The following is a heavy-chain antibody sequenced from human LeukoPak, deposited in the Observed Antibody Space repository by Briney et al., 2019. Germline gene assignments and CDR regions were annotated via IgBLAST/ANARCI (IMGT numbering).Heavy chain of an antibody. V-gene: IGHV3-21*01. Sequence: GGSLRLSCTASAAIFSSNAMHWVRQVPGKGLEWVSSISGSSSYIYYADSVKGRFSISRDNAQNSLYLQMNSLRAEDTAVYYCATEPPVVVTSSDAFDIWGQGTMVTVSS. CDR2: ISGSSSYI. J-gene: IGHJ3*02. D-gene: IGHD2-21*02. CDR1: AAIFSSNA. CDR3: ATEPPVVVTSSDAFDI.